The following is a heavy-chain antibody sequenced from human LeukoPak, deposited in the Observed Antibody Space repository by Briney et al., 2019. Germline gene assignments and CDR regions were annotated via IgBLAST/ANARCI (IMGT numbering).Heavy chain of an antibody. V-gene: IGHV1-69*06. CDR1: GGTFSSYA. D-gene: IGHD6-13*01. CDR2: IIPIFGTA. Sequence: ASVKVSCKASGGTFSSYAISWVRQAPGQGLEWMGGIIPIFGTADYAQKFQGRVTITADKSTSTAYMELSSLRSEDTAVYYCARSFAAAAGPFDYWGQGTLVTVSS. J-gene: IGHJ4*02. CDR3: ARSFAAAAGPFDY.